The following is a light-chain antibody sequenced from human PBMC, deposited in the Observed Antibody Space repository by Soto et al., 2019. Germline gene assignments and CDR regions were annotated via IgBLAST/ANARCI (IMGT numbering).Light chain of an antibody. CDR2: EVS. V-gene: IGLV2-14*01. Sequence: QSALTQPASVSGSPGQSITISCTGTSSDVGGYNYVSWYQQHPGKAPKLMIYEVSNRPSRVSNRFSGSKSGNTASLTISGLQAEDEADYYCSSYTSSSTRLFGGGTKLTVL. CDR1: SSDVGGYNY. CDR3: SSYTSSSTRL. J-gene: IGLJ2*01.